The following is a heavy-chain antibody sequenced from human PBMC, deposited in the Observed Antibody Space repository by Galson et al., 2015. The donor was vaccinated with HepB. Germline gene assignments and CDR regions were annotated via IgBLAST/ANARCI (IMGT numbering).Heavy chain of an antibody. D-gene: IGHD6-6*01. CDR1: GYTFTSYG. Sequence: SVKVSCKASGYTFTSYGISWVRQAPGQGLEWMGWISAYNGNTNYAQKLQGRVTMTTDTSTSTAYMELRSLRSDDTAVYYCARVDSSSSVGGYFQHWGQGTLVTVSS. J-gene: IGHJ1*01. CDR2: ISAYNGNT. CDR3: ARVDSSSSVGGYFQH. V-gene: IGHV1-18*04.